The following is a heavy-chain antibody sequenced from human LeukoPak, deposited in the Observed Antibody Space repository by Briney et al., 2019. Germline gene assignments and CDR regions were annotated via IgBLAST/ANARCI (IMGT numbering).Heavy chain of an antibody. CDR3: AKDDLGGAIFDY. V-gene: IGHV3-9*01. J-gene: IGHJ4*02. CDR2: ISWNSGSI. D-gene: IGHD3-16*01. Sequence: PGGSLRLSCAASGFTFDDYAMHWVRQAPGKGLEWVSGISWNSGSIGYADSVKGRFTISRDNSKNTLYLQMNSLRAEDTAVYYCAKDDLGGAIFDYWGQGTLVTVSS. CDR1: GFTFDDYA.